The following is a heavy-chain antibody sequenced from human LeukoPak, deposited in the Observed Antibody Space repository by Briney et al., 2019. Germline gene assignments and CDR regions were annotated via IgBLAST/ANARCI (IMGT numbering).Heavy chain of an antibody. CDR2: ISGSGDNT. D-gene: IGHD3-22*01. V-gene: IGHV3-23*01. Sequence: GGSLRHSCAASGFTFSSYAMSWVRQAPGKGLEWVSGISGSGDNTYYADSVKGRFTISRDNSKNTLYVQVNSLGTEDTAAYYCAKGSYYDSSGSFYFDYWGQGTLVTVSS. CDR1: GFTFSSYA. CDR3: AKGSYYDSSGSFYFDY. J-gene: IGHJ4*02.